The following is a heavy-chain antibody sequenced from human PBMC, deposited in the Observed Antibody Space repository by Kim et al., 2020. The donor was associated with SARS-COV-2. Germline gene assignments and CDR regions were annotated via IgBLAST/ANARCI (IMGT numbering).Heavy chain of an antibody. J-gene: IGHJ4*02. D-gene: IGHD1-26*01. Sequence: GGSLRLSCAASGFTFSSHGMHWVRQAPGKGLEYVSAISSSGGSTYYANSVKGRFTISRDNSKNTLYLQMGSLRADDMAVYYCARVGATRSWDYWGQGTLV. CDR3: ARVGATRSWDY. V-gene: IGHV3-64*01. CDR1: GFTFSSHG. CDR2: ISSSGGST.